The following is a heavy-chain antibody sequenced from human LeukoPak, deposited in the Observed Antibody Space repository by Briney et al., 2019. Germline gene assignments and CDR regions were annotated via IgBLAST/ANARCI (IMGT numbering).Heavy chain of an antibody. CDR3: ARQVHGGNLFDY. Sequence: PSETLSLTCAVSGYSISSGYYWGWIRQPPGKGLEWTGSIYHSGSTYYNPSLKSRVTISVDTSKNQFSLKLSSVTAADTAVYYCARQVHGGNLFDYWGQGTLVTVSS. CDR1: GYSISSGYY. V-gene: IGHV4-38-2*01. D-gene: IGHD4-23*01. CDR2: IYHSGST. J-gene: IGHJ4*02.